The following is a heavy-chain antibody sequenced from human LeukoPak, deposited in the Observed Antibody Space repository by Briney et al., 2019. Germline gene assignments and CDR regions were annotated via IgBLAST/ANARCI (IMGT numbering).Heavy chain of an antibody. V-gene: IGHV4-30-2*01. J-gene: IGHJ4*02. CDR3: ARAGRGAYFDY. CDR1: GGSISSGGYS. CDR2: IYHSGST. Sequence: PSQTLSLTCAVSGGSISSGGYSWSWIRQPPGKGLEWIGYIYHSGSTYYNPSLKSRVTISVDRSKNQFSLKLSSVTAADTAVYYCARAGRGAYFDYWGQGTLVTVSS.